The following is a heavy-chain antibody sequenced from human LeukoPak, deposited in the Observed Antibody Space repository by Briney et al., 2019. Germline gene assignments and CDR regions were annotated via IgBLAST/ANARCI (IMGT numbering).Heavy chain of an antibody. Sequence: GGSLRLSCAASGFTFSNAWMSWVRQAPGKGLEWVAVIWYDGSNKYYADSVKGRFTISRDNSKNTLYLQMNSLRAEDTAVYYCARDLREVAGGFDYWGQGTLVTVSS. CDR3: ARDLREVAGGFDY. J-gene: IGHJ4*02. D-gene: IGHD6-19*01. CDR2: IWYDGSNK. CDR1: GFTFSNAW. V-gene: IGHV3-33*08.